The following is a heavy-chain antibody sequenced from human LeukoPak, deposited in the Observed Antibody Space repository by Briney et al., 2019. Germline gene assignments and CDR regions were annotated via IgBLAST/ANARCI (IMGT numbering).Heavy chain of an antibody. CDR2: IGSSVDST. J-gene: IGHJ4*02. CDR3: AKLNED. CDR1: GFTLSNYA. D-gene: IGHD1-1*01. Sequence: GGSLRLSCAASGFTLSNYAMSWVRQAPGKGLEWVSAIGSSVDSTYYAGSVKGRFTISRDNSKNTLYLQINSLRAEDTAIYYCAKLNEDWGQGTLVTVSS. V-gene: IGHV3-23*01.